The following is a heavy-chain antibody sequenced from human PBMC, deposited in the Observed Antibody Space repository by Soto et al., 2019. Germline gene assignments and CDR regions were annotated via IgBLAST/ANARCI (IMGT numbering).Heavy chain of an antibody. Sequence: SLRLSCAASGFTFSSYGMHWVRQAPGKGLEWVAVISYDGSNKYYADSVKGRFTISRDNSKNTLYLQMNSLRAEDTAVYYCAKNDLAIFGVVINYWGQGTLVTVSS. J-gene: IGHJ4*02. CDR1: GFTFSSYG. D-gene: IGHD3-3*01. V-gene: IGHV3-30*18. CDR2: ISYDGSNK. CDR3: AKNDLAIFGVVINY.